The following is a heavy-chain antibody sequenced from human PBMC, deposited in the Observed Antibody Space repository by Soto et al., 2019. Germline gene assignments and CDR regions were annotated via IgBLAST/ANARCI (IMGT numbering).Heavy chain of an antibody. J-gene: IGHJ5*02. CDR1: GYSISSGYY. Sequence: SETLSLTCAASGYSISSGYYWAWIRQPPGKGLEWIGSTYHSGSTYYNPSLKGRVTISLDTSKNQFSLKLSSVTAADTAMYYCARDAPSNSGFDPWGQGTRGTVSS. V-gene: IGHV4-38-2*02. CDR3: ARDAPSNSGFDP. D-gene: IGHD6-13*01. CDR2: TYHSGST.